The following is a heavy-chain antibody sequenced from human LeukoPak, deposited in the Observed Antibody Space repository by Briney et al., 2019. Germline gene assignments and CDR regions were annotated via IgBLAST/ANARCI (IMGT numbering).Heavy chain of an antibody. CDR2: INHSGST. V-gene: IGHV4-34*08. CDR3: AVITYYFDY. J-gene: IGHJ4*02. CDR1: GFTFSNYY. Sequence: GSLRLSCAASGFTFSNYYMSWIRQPPGKGLEWIGEINHSGSTNYNPSLKSRVTISVDTSKNQFSLKLSSVTAADTAVYYCAVITYYFDYWGQGTLVTVSS. D-gene: IGHD3-16*02.